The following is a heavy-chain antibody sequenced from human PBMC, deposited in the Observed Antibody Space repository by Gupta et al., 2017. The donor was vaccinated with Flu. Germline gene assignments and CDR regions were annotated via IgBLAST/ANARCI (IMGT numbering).Heavy chain of an antibody. CDR3: AKEGGHSGWYSPGYYFDY. V-gene: IGHV3-23*01. Sequence: MGWVRQAPGKRLGWVSAISGSGGSTYYADSVKGRFTISRDNSKNTLYLQMNSLRAEDTAVYCCAKEGGHSGWYSPGYYFDYWGQGTLVTVSS. J-gene: IGHJ4*02. CDR2: ISGSGGST. D-gene: IGHD6-19*01.